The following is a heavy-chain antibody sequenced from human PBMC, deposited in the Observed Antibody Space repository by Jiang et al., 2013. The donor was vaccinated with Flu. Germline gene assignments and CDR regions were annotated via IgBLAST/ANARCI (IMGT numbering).Heavy chain of an antibody. CDR2: IYYSGDT. Sequence: GGSISSSSYYWGWIRPAPHGKGAWSGFGSIYYSGDTYYNPSLKSRVTISVDTSKNQFSLRLSSVTAADTAVYYCARLRPLDDYVWGSHRYKYFDYWGQGTLVTVSS. CDR1: GGSISSSSYY. V-gene: IGHV4-39*01. J-gene: IGHJ4*02. D-gene: IGHD3-16*02. CDR3: ARLRPLDDYVWGSHRYKYFDY.